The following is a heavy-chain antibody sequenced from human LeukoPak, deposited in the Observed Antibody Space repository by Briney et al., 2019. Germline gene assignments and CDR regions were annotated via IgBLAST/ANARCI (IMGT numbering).Heavy chain of an antibody. CDR2: IRMTGGST. CDR3: AKGGGITRPYFDY. J-gene: IGHJ4*02. V-gene: IGHV3-23*01. Sequence: PGGSLRLSCAASGFTLSSYAMSWVRQAPGKGLEWVSTIRMTGGSTYYADSVKGRFTISRDNSKNTLHLQMNSLRAEDTAVYYCAKGGGITRPYFDYWGQGTLVTVSS. CDR1: GFTLSSYA. D-gene: IGHD3-16*01.